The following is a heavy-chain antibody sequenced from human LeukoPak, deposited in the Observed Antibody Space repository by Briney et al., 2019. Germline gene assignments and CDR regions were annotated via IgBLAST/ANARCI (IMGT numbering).Heavy chain of an antibody. CDR1: GFTFSSYS. CDR3: AREAGLRLGELSLFDAFDI. D-gene: IGHD3-16*02. V-gene: IGHV3-21*01. J-gene: IGHJ3*02. Sequence: GRSLRLSCAASGFTFSSYSMNWVRQAPGKGLEWVSSISSSSSYIYYADSVKGRFTISRDNAKNSLYLQMNSLRAEDTAVYYCAREAGLRLGELSLFDAFDIWGQGTMVTVSS. CDR2: ISSSSSYI.